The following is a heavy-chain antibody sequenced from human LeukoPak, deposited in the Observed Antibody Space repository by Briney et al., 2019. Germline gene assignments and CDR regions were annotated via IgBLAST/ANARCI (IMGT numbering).Heavy chain of an antibody. V-gene: IGHV3-48*01. CDR2: ISSSSSTI. CDR3: AKAPGGGNWN. Sequence: GGSLRLSCAASGFTFSSYSMNWVRQAPGKGLEWVSYISSSSSTIYYADSVKGRFTISRDNSKNTLYLQMNSLRVEDTAIYYCAKAPGGGNWNWGQGTLVTVSS. CDR1: GFTFSSYS. D-gene: IGHD4-23*01. J-gene: IGHJ4*02.